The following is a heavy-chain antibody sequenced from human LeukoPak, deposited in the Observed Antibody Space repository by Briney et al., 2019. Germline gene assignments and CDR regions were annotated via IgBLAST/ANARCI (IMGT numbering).Heavy chain of an antibody. J-gene: IGHJ3*02. CDR3: AGYYYDSSGYYYYAFDI. V-gene: IGHV1-46*01. CDR2: INPSGGST. D-gene: IGHD3-22*01. CDR1: GYTFTSYY. Sequence: ASVKVSCKASGYTFTSYYMHWVRQAPGQGLEWMGIINPSGGSTSYAQKFQGRVTITADKSTSTAYMELSSLRSEDTAVYYCAGYYYDSSGYYYYAFDIWGQGTMVTVSS.